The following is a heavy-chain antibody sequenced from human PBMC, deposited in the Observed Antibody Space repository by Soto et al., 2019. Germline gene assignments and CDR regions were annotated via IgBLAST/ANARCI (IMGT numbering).Heavy chain of an antibody. CDR1: GYTLTELS. V-gene: IGHV1-24*01. CDR3: ATGTPINYRQPTIDGGFDY. J-gene: IGHJ4*02. D-gene: IGHD1-1*01. CDR2: FDPEDGET. Sequence: ASVKVSCKVSGYTLTELSMHWVRQAPGKGLEWMGGFDPEDGETIYAQKFQGRVTMTEDTSTDTAYMELSSLRSEDTAVYYRATGTPINYRQPTIDGGFDYWGQGTLATVSS.